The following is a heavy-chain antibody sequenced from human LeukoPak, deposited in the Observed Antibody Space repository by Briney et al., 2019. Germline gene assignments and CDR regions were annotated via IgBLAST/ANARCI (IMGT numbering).Heavy chain of an antibody. Sequence: GGSLRLSCAASGFTFSSYSMNWVRQAPGKGLEWVSSISSSSSYIYYADSVKGRFTISRDNAKNSLYLQMNSLRAEDTAVYYCARIPSWDTAMAAGDYWGQATLVTVSS. CDR2: ISSSSSYI. CDR1: GFTFSSYS. V-gene: IGHV3-21*01. J-gene: IGHJ4*02. CDR3: ARIPSWDTAMAAGDY. D-gene: IGHD5-18*01.